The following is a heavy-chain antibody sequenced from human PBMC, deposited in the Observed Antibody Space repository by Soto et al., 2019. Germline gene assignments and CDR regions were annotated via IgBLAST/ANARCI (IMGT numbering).Heavy chain of an antibody. J-gene: IGHJ5*02. D-gene: IGHD3-3*01. CDR2: MNPNSGNT. CDR3: ARGLDYDFWSGYYSNWFDP. V-gene: IGHV1-8*01. Sequence: ASVKVSCKASGYTFTSYDINWVRQATGQGLEWMGWMNPNSGNTGYAQKFQGRVTMTRNTSISTAYMELSSLRSEDTAVYYCARGLDYDFWSGYYSNWFDPWGQGTLVTVSS. CDR1: GYTFTSYD.